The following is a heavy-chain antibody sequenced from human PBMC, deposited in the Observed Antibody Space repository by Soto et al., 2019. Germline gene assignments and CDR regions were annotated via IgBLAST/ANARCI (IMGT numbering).Heavy chain of an antibody. Sequence: EVQLVESGGGLVQPGGSLKLSCAASGFTFSGSAMHWVRQASGKGLEWVGRIRSKANSYATAYAASVKGRFAISRDDSKNTAYLQMNSLKTEDTAVYYCTSPLLPDYGDYNWFDPWGQGTLVTVSS. CDR2: IRSKANSYAT. D-gene: IGHD4-17*01. V-gene: IGHV3-73*01. J-gene: IGHJ5*02. CDR3: TSPLLPDYGDYNWFDP. CDR1: GFTFSGSA.